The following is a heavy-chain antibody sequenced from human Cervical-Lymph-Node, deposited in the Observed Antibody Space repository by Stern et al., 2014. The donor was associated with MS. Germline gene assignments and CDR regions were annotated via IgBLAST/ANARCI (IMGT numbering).Heavy chain of an antibody. V-gene: IGHV4-4*02. J-gene: IGHJ4*02. Sequence: QLQLQESGPGLVRPSGTLSLTCAVSGDSISNDNWWSWVRQPPGKGLEWIGEVYHTGSANYDPSLKSRVTISVDKSKNQSSLRLTSMTAADTAVYYCARDQGFQLMNSWGQGTLVIVSS. CDR2: VYHTGSA. CDR3: ARDQGFQLMNS. CDR1: GDSISNDNW. D-gene: IGHD2-2*01.